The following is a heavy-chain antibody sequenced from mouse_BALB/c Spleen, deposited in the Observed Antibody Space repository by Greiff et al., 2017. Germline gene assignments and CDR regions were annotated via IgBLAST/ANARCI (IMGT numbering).Heavy chain of an antibody. CDR2: IYPGDGDT. Sequence: VKLMESGAELARPGASVKLSCKASGYTFTSYWMQWVKQRPGQGLEWIGAIYPGDGDTRYTQKFKGKATLTADKSSSTAYMQHSSWASEDSAFDYCARNSYGNYPYWYFDVWGAGTTVTVSS. V-gene: IGHV1-87*01. CDR3: ARNSYGNYPYWYFDV. D-gene: IGHD2-1*01. J-gene: IGHJ1*01. CDR1: GYTFTSYW.